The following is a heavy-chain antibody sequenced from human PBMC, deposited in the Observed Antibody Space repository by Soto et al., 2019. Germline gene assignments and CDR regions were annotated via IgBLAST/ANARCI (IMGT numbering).Heavy chain of an antibody. CDR1: GGSISSSSYY. CDR3: ARDSYSSTLNFDY. CDR2: IYYSGST. Sequence: SETLSLTCTVSGGSISSSSYYWGWIRQPPGKGLEWIGSIYYSGSTYYNPSLKSRVTISVDTSKNQFSLKLSSVTAADTAVYYCARDSYSSTLNFDYWGQGTLVTVSS. V-gene: IGHV4-39*07. J-gene: IGHJ4*02. D-gene: IGHD6-13*01.